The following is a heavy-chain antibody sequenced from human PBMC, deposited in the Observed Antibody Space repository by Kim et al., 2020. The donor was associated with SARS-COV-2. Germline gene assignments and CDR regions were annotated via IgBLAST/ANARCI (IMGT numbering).Heavy chain of an antibody. CDR3: AKDRRTIAPRRWDYYGMDV. V-gene: IGHV3-33*06. Sequence: GGSLRLSCAASGFTFSSYGMHWVRQAPGKGLEWVAVIWYDGSNKYYADSVKGRFTISRDNSKNTLYLQMNSLRAEDTAVYYCAKDRRTIAPRRWDYYGMDVWGQGTTVTVSS. J-gene: IGHJ6*02. CDR2: IWYDGSNK. CDR1: GFTFSSYG. D-gene: IGHD2-2*01.